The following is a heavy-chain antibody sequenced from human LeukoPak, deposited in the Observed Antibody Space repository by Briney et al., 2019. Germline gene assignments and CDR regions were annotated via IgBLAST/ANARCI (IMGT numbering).Heavy chain of an antibody. J-gene: IGHJ4*02. Sequence: GGSLRLSCAASGFTFSSYGMHWVRQAPGKGLEWVAVIWYDGSNKYYADSVKGRFTISRDNSKNTLYLQMNSLRAEDTAVYYCAREPNRDGYTLSPDYWGQGTLVTVSS. CDR3: AREPNRDGYTLSPDY. CDR1: GFTFSSYG. V-gene: IGHV3-33*01. D-gene: IGHD5-24*01. CDR2: IWYDGSNK.